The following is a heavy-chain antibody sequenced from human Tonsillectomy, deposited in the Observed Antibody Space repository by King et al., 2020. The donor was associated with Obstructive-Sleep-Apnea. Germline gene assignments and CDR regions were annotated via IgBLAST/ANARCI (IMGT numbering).Heavy chain of an antibody. D-gene: IGHD7-27*01. J-gene: IGHJ4*02. CDR1: GFTFNNYA. V-gene: IGHV3-23*04. Sequence: EVQLVESGGGLVQPGGSLRVSCAASGFTFNNYAMSWVRQAPGKGLEWVSSIRDSGDKTYYADSVKGRFSISRDNSKNTLHLQMNSLRADDPGLYYCVKDWGSSDGGIEYWGQGTLVTVSS. CDR3: VKDWGSSDGGIEY. CDR2: IRDSGDKT.